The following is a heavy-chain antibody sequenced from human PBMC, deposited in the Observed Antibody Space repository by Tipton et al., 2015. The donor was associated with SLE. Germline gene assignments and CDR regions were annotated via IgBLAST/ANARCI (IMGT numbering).Heavy chain of an antibody. J-gene: IGHJ3*02. V-gene: IGHV3-53*04. CDR3: ARCPELFQSRGWHAFNI. Sequence: SLRLSCAASGFTVSSNYMSWVRQAPGKGLEWVSVIYSGSSTYYADSVKGRFTISRHNSKNTLYLQMNSLRAEDTAVYYCARCPELFQSRGWHAFNIWGQGTMVTVSS. CDR1: GFTVSSNY. D-gene: IGHD6-19*01. CDR2: IYSGSST.